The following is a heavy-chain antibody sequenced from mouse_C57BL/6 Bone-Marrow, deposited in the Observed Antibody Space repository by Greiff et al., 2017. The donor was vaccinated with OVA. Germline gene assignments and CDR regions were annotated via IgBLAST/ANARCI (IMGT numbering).Heavy chain of an antibody. CDR3: ARKGYGREYYFDY. Sequence: QVQLKESGPELVKPGASVKISCKASGYAFSSSWMNWVKQRPGKGLEWIGRIYPGDGDTNYNGKFKGKATLTADKSSSTAYMELSSLTSEDSAVYFCARKGYGREYYFDYWGQGTTLTVSS. J-gene: IGHJ2*01. V-gene: IGHV1-82*01. CDR2: IYPGDGDT. D-gene: IGHD1-1*01. CDR1: GYAFSSSW.